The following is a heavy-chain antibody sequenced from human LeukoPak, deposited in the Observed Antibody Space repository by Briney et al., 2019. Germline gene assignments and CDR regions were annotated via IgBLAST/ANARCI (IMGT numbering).Heavy chain of an antibody. Sequence: WVRQAPGQGLEWMGWISAYNGNTNYAQKLQGRVTMTTDTSTSTAYMELRSLRSDDTAVYYCARDGADVGFDYWGQGTLVTVSS. J-gene: IGHJ4*02. V-gene: IGHV1-18*01. CDR2: ISAYNGNT. CDR3: ARDGADVGFDY. D-gene: IGHD1-26*01.